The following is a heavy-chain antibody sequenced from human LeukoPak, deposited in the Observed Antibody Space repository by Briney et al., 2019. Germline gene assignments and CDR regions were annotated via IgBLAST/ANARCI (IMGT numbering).Heavy chain of an antibody. D-gene: IGHD1-1*01. CDR2: VYYSGST. CDR3: ARLGFQLSRSWFDP. CDR1: GGSISSSSYY. V-gene: IGHV4-39*01. J-gene: IGHJ5*02. Sequence: NPSETLSLTCTVSGGSISSSSYYWGWIRQPPGKGLEWIGSVYYSGSTSYNPSLKSRVTISVDTSKNQFSLKLSSVTAADTAVYYCARLGFQLSRSWFDPWGQGTLVTVSS.